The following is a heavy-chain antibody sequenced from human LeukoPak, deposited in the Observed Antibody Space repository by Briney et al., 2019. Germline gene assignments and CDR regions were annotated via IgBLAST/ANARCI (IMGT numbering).Heavy chain of an antibody. D-gene: IGHD6-19*01. V-gene: IGHV4-34*01. Sequence: SETLSLTCAAYGGVFSGYYWSWIRQPPGKGLEWIGEINHSGSTKYSPSLKSRVTISVDTSKNQFSLKMSSVTAADTDVYYCARGSRYSSGWYGGHNWFDPWGQGTLVTVSS. CDR2: INHSGST. CDR3: ARGSRYSSGWYGGHNWFDP. CDR1: GGVFSGYY. J-gene: IGHJ5*02.